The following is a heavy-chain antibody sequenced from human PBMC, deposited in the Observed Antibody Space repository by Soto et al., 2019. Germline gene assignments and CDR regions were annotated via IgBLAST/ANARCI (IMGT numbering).Heavy chain of an antibody. D-gene: IGHD3-16*02. CDR3: ARGRSDYIWGSYRSTSNLDY. CDR2: INHSGST. V-gene: IGHV4-34*01. Sequence: QVQLQQWGAGLLKPSETLSLTCAVYGGSFSGYYWSWIRQPPGKGLEWIGEINHSGSTNYNPSLKSRVTITVDTSKNRFSLKLSSVTAADTAVYYCARGRSDYIWGSYRSTSNLDYWGQGTLVTVSS. CDR1: GGSFSGYY. J-gene: IGHJ4*02.